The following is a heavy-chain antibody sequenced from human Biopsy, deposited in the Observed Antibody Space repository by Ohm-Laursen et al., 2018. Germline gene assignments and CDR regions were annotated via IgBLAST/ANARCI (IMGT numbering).Heavy chain of an antibody. CDR3: AKEETAYSSTSLDY. D-gene: IGHD6-13*01. V-gene: IGHV3-30*18. CDR1: GFNFNDYG. CDR2: ISHDGRSR. J-gene: IGHJ4*02. Sequence: SLRLSCAASGFNFNDYGMHWVRQAPGKGLEWVAVISHDGRSRFYVDSVKGRFTISRDNAKNTLFLQMNSLRAEDTAVYYCAKEETAYSSTSLDYWGQGTLVTVSS.